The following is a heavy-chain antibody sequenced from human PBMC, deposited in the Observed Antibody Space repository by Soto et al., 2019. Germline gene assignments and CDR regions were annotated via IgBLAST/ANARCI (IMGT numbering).Heavy chain of an antibody. V-gene: IGHV1-69*13. J-gene: IGHJ6*02. CDR1: GGTFSSYA. D-gene: IGHD3-22*01. CDR2: IIPIFGTA. CDR3: ARNRCSGYCYYYGMDV. Sequence: GASVKVSCKASGGTFSSYAISWVRQAPGQGLEWMGGIIPIFGTANYAQKFQGRVTITANESTSTAYMELSSLRSEDTAVYYCARNRCSGYCYYYGMDVWGQGTTVTVSS.